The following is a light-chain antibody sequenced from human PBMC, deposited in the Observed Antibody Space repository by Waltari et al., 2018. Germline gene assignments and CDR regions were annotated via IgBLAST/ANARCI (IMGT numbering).Light chain of an antibody. CDR2: QNN. CDR3: QAWDINTVV. CDR1: KLGNKF. J-gene: IGLJ2*01. Sequence: SYELTQPLSVSVSPGQTAIITCSGDKLGNKFVSWYQQKAGQSPVLVMYQNNKRPSGFPERFAGSSSGKTAALTISGTQAVDEADYYCQAWDINTVVFGGGTKLTVL. V-gene: IGLV3-1*01.